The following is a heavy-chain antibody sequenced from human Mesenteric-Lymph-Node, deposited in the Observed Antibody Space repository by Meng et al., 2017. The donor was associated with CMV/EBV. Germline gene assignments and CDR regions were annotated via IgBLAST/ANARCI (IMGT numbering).Heavy chain of an antibody. V-gene: IGHV3-53*01. J-gene: IGHJ4*02. D-gene: IGHD6-13*01. CDR1: EFTVMSHH. CDR3: AKAHSSSWLPYFDY. Sequence: GESLKISCAASEFTVMSHHMSWVRQAPGKGLEWVSIIYTGDDTYYADSVQGRFTITRDHSKNTLYLQMISLRAEDTAVYYCAKAHSSSWLPYFDYWGQGTLVTVSS. CDR2: IYTGDDT.